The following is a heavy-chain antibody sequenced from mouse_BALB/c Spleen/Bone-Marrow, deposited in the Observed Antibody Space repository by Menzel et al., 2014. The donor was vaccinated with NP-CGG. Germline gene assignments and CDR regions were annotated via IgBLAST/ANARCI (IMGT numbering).Heavy chain of an antibody. V-gene: IGHV14-3*02. Sequence: EVQLQQSGAELVKPGASVKLSCTASGFNIKDTYMHWVKQRPEQGLEWIGRIDPANGNTKYDPKFQGKATITADTSSNTSYLQLIILTSDDTAVYYSASYYYGSSSFTYWGQGTLVTVSA. J-gene: IGHJ3*01. D-gene: IGHD1-1*01. CDR3: ASYYYGSSSFTY. CDR1: GFNIKDTY. CDR2: IDPANGNT.